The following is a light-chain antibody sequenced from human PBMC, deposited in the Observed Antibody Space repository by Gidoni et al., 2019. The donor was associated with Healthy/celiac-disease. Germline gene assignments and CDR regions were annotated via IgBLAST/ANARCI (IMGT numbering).Light chain of an antibody. V-gene: IGKV3-11*01. J-gene: IGKJ4*01. Sequence: EIVLTQSPATLSLSPGERATLSCRASQSVSSYLAWYQQKPGQAPRLLLYDASNRATGIPARFSGSGSGTYFTLTISSLEPDDFAVYYCQQRSNWLLTFGGGTKVEIK. CDR1: QSVSSY. CDR3: QQRSNWLLT. CDR2: DAS.